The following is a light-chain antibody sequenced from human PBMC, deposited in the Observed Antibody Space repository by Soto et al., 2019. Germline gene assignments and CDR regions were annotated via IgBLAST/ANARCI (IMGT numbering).Light chain of an antibody. J-gene: IGKJ1*01. Sequence: EIVMTQSPATLSVSPGERATLSCRASKSVSSSLAWYQQKPGQAPRLLIYGASTRATGIPARFSGSGSGTEFTLTISSLQSEDFAVYYCQQDNNWHPWTFGQGTKVEI. CDR3: QQDNNWHPWT. CDR1: KSVSSS. CDR2: GAS. V-gene: IGKV3-15*01.